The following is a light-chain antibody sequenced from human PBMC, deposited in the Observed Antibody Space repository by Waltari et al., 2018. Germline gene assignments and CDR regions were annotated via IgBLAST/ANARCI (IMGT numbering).Light chain of an antibody. CDR3: QQYYSYPCT. CDR1: QGISSD. V-gene: IGKV1-8*01. Sequence: AIRMTQSPSSFSASTGDRVTITCRASQGISSDFAWYQQNPGQAPKRLIYAASTLQSGVPARFSGSGSGTDVTLTISCLQSEDFASYYCQQYYSYPCTFGQGTKVEIK. CDR2: AAS. J-gene: IGKJ1*01.